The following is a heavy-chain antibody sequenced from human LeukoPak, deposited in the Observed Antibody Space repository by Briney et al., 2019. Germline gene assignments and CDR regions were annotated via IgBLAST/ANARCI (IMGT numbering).Heavy chain of an antibody. CDR1: GTSITSYY. CDR3: AKWASDNRAFDL. V-gene: IGHV4-59*08. Sequence: TSETLSLTCTVSGTSITSYYWNWIRQAPGQGPEWIGYVHYSGNTKYNPPLKRRVTISVDTSKNQFSLRLSSVTAADTAVYFCAKWASDNRAFDLWGQGTLVTVSS. CDR2: VHYSGNT. J-gene: IGHJ4*02. D-gene: IGHD2-8*01.